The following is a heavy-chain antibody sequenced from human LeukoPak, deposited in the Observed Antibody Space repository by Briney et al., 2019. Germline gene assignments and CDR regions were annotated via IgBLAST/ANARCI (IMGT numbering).Heavy chain of an antibody. Sequence: GASVKVSCKASGGTFSSYAISWVRQAPGQGLEWMGRIIPILGIANYAQKFQGRVTITADKSTSTAYMELSSLRSEDTAVYYCARDHSSGWTGDTQPSYWGQGTLVTVSS. CDR2: IIPILGIA. D-gene: IGHD6-19*01. CDR3: ARDHSSGWTGDTQPSY. CDR1: GGTFSSYA. V-gene: IGHV1-69*04. J-gene: IGHJ4*02.